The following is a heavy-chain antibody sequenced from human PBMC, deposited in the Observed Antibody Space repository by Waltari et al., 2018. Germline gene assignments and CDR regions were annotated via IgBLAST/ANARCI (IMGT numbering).Heavy chain of an antibody. CDR2: IYSYDTST. CDR3: ARDPPDY. CDR1: GFTFSSYV. V-gene: IGHV3-23*03. J-gene: IGHJ4*02. Sequence: EVQLLESGGGLVQPGGSLRLSCAASGFTFSSYVMNWVRQAPGKGLEWVSIIYSYDTSTYYADSVKGRFTISRDNAKNTLYLEMSSLRADDTAVYYCARDPPDYWGQGTLVTVSS.